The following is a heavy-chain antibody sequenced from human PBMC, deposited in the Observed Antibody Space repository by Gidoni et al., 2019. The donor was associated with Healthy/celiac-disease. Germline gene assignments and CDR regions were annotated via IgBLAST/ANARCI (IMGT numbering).Heavy chain of an antibody. J-gene: IGHJ2*01. CDR1: GGSFSGYY. D-gene: IGHD1-1*01. V-gene: IGHV4-34*01. CDR2: INHSGST. CDR3: ARGVLTNHWYFDL. Sequence: QVQLQQWGAGLLKPSETLSLTCAVYGGSFSGYYWSWIRQPPGKGLEWIGEINHSGSTNYNPSLKSRVTISVDTSKNQFSLKLSSVTAADTAVYYCARGVLTNHWYFDLWGRGTLVTVSS.